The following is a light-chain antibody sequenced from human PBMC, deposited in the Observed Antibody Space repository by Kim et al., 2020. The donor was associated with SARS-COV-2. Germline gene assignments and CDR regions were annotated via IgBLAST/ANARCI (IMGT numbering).Light chain of an antibody. CDR2: GKN. J-gene: IGLJ2*01. CDR1: SRRSDY. V-gene: IGLV3-19*01. Sequence: VALGQTARHTVQGDSRRSDYATWYQRKPGEAPILVIYGKNNRPSGIPYRFSGSSAGNTASLTISGTQAGDESDYYCNSRDSNDNVVFGGGTQLTVL. CDR3: NSRDSNDNVV.